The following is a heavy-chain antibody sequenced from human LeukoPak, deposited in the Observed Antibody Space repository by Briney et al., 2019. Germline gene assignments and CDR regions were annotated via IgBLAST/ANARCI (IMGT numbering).Heavy chain of an antibody. J-gene: IGHJ1*01. CDR3: ARGPTRYYYDSSGYYYSEYLQH. CDR2: INWNGGST. CDR1: GFTFDDYG. D-gene: IGHD3-22*01. V-gene: IGHV3-20*04. Sequence: GGSLRLSCAASGFTFDDYGMSWVRQAPGKGLEWVSGINWNGGSTGYADSVKGRLTISRDNAKNSLYLQMNSLRAEDTALYYCARGPTRYYYDSSGYYYSEYLQHWGQGTLVTVSS.